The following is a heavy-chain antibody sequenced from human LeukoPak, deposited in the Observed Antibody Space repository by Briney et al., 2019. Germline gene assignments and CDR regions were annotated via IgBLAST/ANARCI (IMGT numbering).Heavy chain of an antibody. CDR3: AKDASRYYDFCSGCDY. D-gene: IGHD3-3*01. Sequence: GGSLRLSCAASGFTFSSYAMNWVRQDPGKGLEWVSAISGSGGSTYYADSVKGRFTISRDNSKNTQYLQMNSLRAEDTAVYYCAKDASRYYDFCSGCDYWGQGTLVTVSS. V-gene: IGHV3-23*01. CDR1: GFTFSSYA. CDR2: ISGSGGST. J-gene: IGHJ4*02.